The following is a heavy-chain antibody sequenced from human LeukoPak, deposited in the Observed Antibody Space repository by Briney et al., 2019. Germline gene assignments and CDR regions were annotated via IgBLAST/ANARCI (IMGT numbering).Heavy chain of an antibody. Sequence: KPSETLSLTCTVSGGSISSSSYYWGWIRQPPGKGLEWIGSIYYSGSTYYNPSLKSRVTISVDTSKNQFSLKLSSVTAADTAVYYCARVSTTVVKPALGAFDIWGQGTMVTVSS. J-gene: IGHJ3*02. CDR1: GGSISSSSYY. CDR2: IYYSGST. D-gene: IGHD4-23*01. V-gene: IGHV4-39*07. CDR3: ARVSTTVVKPALGAFDI.